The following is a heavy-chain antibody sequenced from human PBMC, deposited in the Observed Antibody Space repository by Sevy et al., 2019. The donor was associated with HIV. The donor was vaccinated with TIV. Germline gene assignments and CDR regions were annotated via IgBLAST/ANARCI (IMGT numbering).Heavy chain of an antibody. D-gene: IGHD6-19*01. CDR1: GFILRSKW. V-gene: IGHV3-15*01. Sequence: GGSLRLSCAASGFILRSKWMSWVRQAPGKGLEWVGRIKRKTDGGTIDYAAPVKGRLTISRDDSRNTLYLQMNSLKTEDTAVYYCTAVAAGTALDFDYWGQGALVTVSS. J-gene: IGHJ4*02. CDR3: TAVAAGTALDFDY. CDR2: IKRKTDGGTI.